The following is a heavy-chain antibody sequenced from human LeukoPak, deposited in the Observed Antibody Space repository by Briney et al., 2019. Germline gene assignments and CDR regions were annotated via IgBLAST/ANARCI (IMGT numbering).Heavy chain of an antibody. J-gene: IGHJ5*02. Sequence: SETLSLTCAVYGGSFSGYYWSWIRQPPGKGLEWIGEINHSGSTNYNPSLKSRVTISADTSKNQFSLKLSSVTAADTAVYYCARWRAVAGSGDWFDPWGQGTLVTVSS. V-gene: IGHV4-34*01. CDR1: GGSFSGYY. CDR2: INHSGST. D-gene: IGHD6-19*01. CDR3: ARWRAVAGSGDWFDP.